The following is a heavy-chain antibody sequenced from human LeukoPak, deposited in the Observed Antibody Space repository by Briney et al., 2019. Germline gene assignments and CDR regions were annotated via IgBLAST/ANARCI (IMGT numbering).Heavy chain of an antibody. Sequence: GGSLRLSCAASEFTFSSYAMSWVRQAPGKGLEWVSAISGSGGSTYYADSVKGRFTISRDNSKNTLYLQMNSLRAEDTAVYYCAKDRGYYDSSGYTDAFDIWGQGTMVTVSS. CDR3: AKDRGYYDSSGYTDAFDI. D-gene: IGHD3-22*01. CDR2: ISGSGGST. V-gene: IGHV3-23*01. CDR1: EFTFSSYA. J-gene: IGHJ3*02.